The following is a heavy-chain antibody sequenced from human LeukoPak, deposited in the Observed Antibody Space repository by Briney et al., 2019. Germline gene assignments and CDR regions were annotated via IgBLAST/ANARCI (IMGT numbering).Heavy chain of an antibody. CDR2: ISSSSSYI. CDR3: ARDKPVLRSLEGGNWFDP. V-gene: IGHV3-21*01. J-gene: IGHJ5*02. CDR1: GFTFSSYS. Sequence: GGSLRLSCAASGFTFSSYSMNWVRQAPGKGLEWVSSISSSSSYIYYADSVKGRFTISRDNAKNSLYLQMNSLRAEDTAVYYCARDKPVLRSLEGGNWFDPWGQGTLVTVSS. D-gene: IGHD3-3*01.